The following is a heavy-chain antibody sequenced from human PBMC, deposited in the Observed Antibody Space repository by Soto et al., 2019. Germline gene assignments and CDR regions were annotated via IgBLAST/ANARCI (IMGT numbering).Heavy chain of an antibody. Sequence: ASVKVSCKASGGTFSSYTISWVRQAPGQGLEWMGRIIPILGIANYAQKFQGRVTITADKSTSTAYMELSSLRSEDTAVYYCARHCSSTSCYAWFDYWGQGTLVTVSS. D-gene: IGHD2-2*01. CDR1: GGTFSSYT. CDR2: IIPILGIA. V-gene: IGHV1-69*02. CDR3: ARHCSSTSCYAWFDY. J-gene: IGHJ4*02.